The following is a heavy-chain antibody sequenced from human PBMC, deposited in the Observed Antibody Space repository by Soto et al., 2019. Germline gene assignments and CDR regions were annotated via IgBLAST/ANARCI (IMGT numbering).Heavy chain of an antibody. Sequence: GGSLRLSCSVSGFIFNNYGINWVRQAPGKGLEWVSSLSKSGYTYYSDSVKGRFTISRDNTKNSVSLQMSGLRAEDTALYYCAHRLYSGSYYYFDSWGQGTMVTVSS. CDR2: LSKSGYT. D-gene: IGHD1-26*01. CDR3: AHRLYSGSYYYFDS. J-gene: IGHJ4*02. CDR1: GFIFNNYG. V-gene: IGHV3-21*04.